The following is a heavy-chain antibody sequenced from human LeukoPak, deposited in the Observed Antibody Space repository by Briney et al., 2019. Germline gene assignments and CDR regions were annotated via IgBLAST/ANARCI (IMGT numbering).Heavy chain of an antibody. CDR2: IIPIFGTA. CDR3: ARIMVATTKYAFDI. V-gene: IGHV1-69*13. J-gene: IGHJ3*02. D-gene: IGHD5-12*01. Sequence: SVEVSCKASGGTFSSYAISWVRQAPGQGLEWMGGIIPIFGTANYAQKFQGRVTITADESTSTAYMELSSLRSEDTAVYYCARIMVATTKYAFDIWAKGQWSPSLQ. CDR1: GGTFSSYA.